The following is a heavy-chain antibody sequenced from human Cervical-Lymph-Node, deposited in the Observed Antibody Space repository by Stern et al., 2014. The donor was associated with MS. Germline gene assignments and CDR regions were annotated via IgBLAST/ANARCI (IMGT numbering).Heavy chain of an antibody. CDR3: AHPFSGRRYYYYGMDV. J-gene: IGHJ6*02. D-gene: IGHD1-26*01. CDR1: GFSFDTSGEG. Sequence: ESGPTLVKPTQTLTLTCTFSGFSFDTSGEGVGWVRQPPGKALEWLALLYWDDEKRYSPSLKSRLTVTKDTSKNQVVLTLTNMDPVDTATYYCAHPFSGRRYYYYGMDVWGQGTTVTVSS. V-gene: IGHV2-5*02. CDR2: LYWDDEK.